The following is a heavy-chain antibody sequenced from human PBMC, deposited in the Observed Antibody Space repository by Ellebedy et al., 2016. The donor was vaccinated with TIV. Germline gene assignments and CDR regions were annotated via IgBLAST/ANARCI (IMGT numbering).Heavy chain of an antibody. CDR1: GFTVSYNY. CDR2: IYSGGGT. J-gene: IGHJ3*02. V-gene: IGHV3-53*01. Sequence: GGSLRLSCAASGFTVSYNYMSWVRQAPGKGLEWVSVIYSGGGTDYADSVKGRFTISRDNSQNTLYLQMNSLRAEDTAVYYCARRITGTYGDDAFDIWGQGTMVTVSS. D-gene: IGHD1-20*01. CDR3: ARRITGTYGDDAFDI.